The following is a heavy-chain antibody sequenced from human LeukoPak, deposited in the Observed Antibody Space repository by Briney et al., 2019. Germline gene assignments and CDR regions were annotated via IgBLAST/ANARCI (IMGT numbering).Heavy chain of an antibody. V-gene: IGHV4-39*01. CDR2: IYYSGST. J-gene: IGHJ4*02. CDR1: GGSISSSSYY. CDR3: ASTYYYGSGSYYIH. Sequence: SETLSLTCTVSGGSISSSSYYWGWIRQPPGKGLEWIGSIYYSGSTYYNPSLKSRVTISVDTSKNQSSLKLSSVTAADTAVYYCASTYYYGSGSYYIHWGQGTLVTVSS. D-gene: IGHD3-10*01.